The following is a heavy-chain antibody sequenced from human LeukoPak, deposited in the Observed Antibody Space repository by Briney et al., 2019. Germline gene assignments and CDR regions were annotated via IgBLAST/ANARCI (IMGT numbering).Heavy chain of an antibody. J-gene: IGHJ4*02. D-gene: IGHD1-26*01. CDR3: AKAPVLVGATANFDY. CDR1: GFTFSSYA. V-gene: IGHV3-23*01. Sequence: QAGGSLRLSCAASGFTFSSYAMSWVRQAPGKGLEWASALSAGGGRTHYADSVKGRFTISRDNSKNTLYLQMNSLRAEDTAVYYCAKAPVLVGATANFDYWGQGTLVTVSS. CDR2: LSAGGGRT.